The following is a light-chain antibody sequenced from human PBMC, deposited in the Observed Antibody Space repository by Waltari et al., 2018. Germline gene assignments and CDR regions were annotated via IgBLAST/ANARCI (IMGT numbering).Light chain of an antibody. CDR3: QHSYNSPPWT. CDR2: FAS. CDR1: QSISFY. V-gene: IGKV1-39*01. J-gene: IGKJ1*01. Sequence: DIQLNQSPSSMSASVAVRVTITCRASQSISFYLNWYQQKSGKAPKLLISFASTLQSGVPSRFNGSGSGADYSLTISTLQPEDFATYYCQHSYNSPPWTFGQGTRLEPK.